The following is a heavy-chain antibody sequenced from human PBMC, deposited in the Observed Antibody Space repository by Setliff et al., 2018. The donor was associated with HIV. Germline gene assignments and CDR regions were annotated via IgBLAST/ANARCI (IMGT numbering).Heavy chain of an antibody. V-gene: IGHV4-39*01. CDR1: GASVSSSSYY. CDR2: VGYRGNT. J-gene: IGHJ4*02. D-gene: IGHD3-16*01. CDR3: TRQAFGGAPRTPLDS. Sequence: PSETLSLTCSVSGASVSSSSYYWGWVRQPPGKGLEWIGIVGYRGNTYNSPSFHSRVTVLVETSKNHFSLILTAVTAADTAVYYGTRQAFGGAPRTPLDSWGQGTLVTVSS.